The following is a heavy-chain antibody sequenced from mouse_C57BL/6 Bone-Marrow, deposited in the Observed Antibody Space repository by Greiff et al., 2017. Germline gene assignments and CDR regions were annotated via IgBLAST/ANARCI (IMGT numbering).Heavy chain of an antibody. CDR3: ARGHYYGTPAYFDY. V-gene: IGHV1-69*01. Sequence: QVQLKQPGAELVMPGASVKLSCKASGYTFTSYWMHWVKQRPGQGLEWIGEIDPSDSYTNYNQKFKGKSTLTVDKSSSTAYMQLSSLTSEDSAVYYCARGHYYGTPAYFDYWGQGTTLTVSS. J-gene: IGHJ2*01. CDR1: GYTFTSYW. CDR2: IDPSDSYT. D-gene: IGHD1-1*01.